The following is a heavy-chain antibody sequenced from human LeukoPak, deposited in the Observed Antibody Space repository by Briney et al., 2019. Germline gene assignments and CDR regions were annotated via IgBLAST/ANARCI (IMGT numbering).Heavy chain of an antibody. J-gene: IGHJ4*02. CDR1: GYSFSNNW. CDR3: ARSYSSSSSFDY. V-gene: IGHV5-51*01. D-gene: IGHD6-6*01. CDR2: IYPGDSDT. Sequence: GESLKISCKDSGYSFSNNWIGWVRQMPGKGLELMGIIYPGDSDTRYSTSFQGQVTISADESINTAYLQWSSLKASDTAMYYCARSYSSSSSFDYWGQGTLVTVSS.